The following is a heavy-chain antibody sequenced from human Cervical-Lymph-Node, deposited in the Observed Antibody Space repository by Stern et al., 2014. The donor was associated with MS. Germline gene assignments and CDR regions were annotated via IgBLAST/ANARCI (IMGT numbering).Heavy chain of an antibody. J-gene: IGHJ4*02. CDR1: GFTVSSSY. CDR3: ARVGRGYISGYAFDY. D-gene: IGHD5-18*01. CDR2: SHNGGGA. Sequence: EVQLVESGGGLIQPGGSLRLSCAASGFTVSSSYISWVRQAPGKGLEWVSASHNGGGADYADSVKGRFAIARDNSKNTLYFQMSSLRGEDTAVYYCARVGRGYISGYAFDYWGQGTLVTVSS. V-gene: IGHV3-53*01.